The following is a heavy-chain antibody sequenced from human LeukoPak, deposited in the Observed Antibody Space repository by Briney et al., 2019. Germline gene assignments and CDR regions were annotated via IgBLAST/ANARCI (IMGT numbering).Heavy chain of an antibody. J-gene: IGHJ4*02. CDR1: GFSFSNAW. V-gene: IGHV3-21*01. CDR2: ISSSSSYI. Sequence: PGGSLRLSCAVSGFSFSNAWMNWVRQAPGKGLEWVSSISSSSSYIYYADSVKGRFTISRDNAKNSLYLQMNSLRAEDTAVYYCARAPGYRSFLDYWGQGTLVTVSS. D-gene: IGHD6-13*01. CDR3: ARAPGYRSFLDY.